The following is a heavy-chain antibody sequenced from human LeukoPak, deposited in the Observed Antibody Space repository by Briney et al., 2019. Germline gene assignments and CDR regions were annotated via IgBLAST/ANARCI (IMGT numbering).Heavy chain of an antibody. CDR3: AKDLEFGEPLGYYFDY. D-gene: IGHD3-10*01. J-gene: IGHJ4*02. Sequence: GGSLRLSCAASGSTFSSYGMHWVRQAPGKGLEWVAVIWYDGSNKYYADSVKGRFTISRDNSKNTLYLQMNSLRAEDTAVYYCAKDLEFGEPLGYYFDYWGQGTLVTVSS. CDR1: GSTFSSYG. V-gene: IGHV3-33*06. CDR2: IWYDGSNK.